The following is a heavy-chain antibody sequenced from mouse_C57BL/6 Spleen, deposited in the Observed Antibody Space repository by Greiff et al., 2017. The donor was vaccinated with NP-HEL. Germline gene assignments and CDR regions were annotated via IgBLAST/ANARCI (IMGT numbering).Heavy chain of an antibody. D-gene: IGHD1-1*01. CDR2: IYPGNGDT. Sequence: QVQLQQSGAELVRPGASVKMSCKASGCTFTSYNMHWVKQTPRQGLEWIGAIYPGNGDTSYNQKFKGKATLTVDKSSSTAYMQLSSLTSEDSAVYFCARIPFSGYGSSYGWYFDVWGTGTTVTVSS. CDR3: ARIPFSGYGSSYGWYFDV. CDR1: GCTFTSYN. V-gene: IGHV1-12*01. J-gene: IGHJ1*03.